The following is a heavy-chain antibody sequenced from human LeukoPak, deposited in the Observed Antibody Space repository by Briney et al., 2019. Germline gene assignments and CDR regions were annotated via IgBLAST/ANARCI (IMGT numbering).Heavy chain of an antibody. V-gene: IGHV4-30-4*01. CDR3: ASLRGDFWSGYYTVEYYFDY. J-gene: IGHJ4*02. D-gene: IGHD3-3*01. CDR1: GGSIRGGDFY. CDR2: IYYSGST. Sequence: SETLSLTCTVSGGSIRGGDFYWGWIRQPPGKGLEWIGYIYYSGSTYYNPSLKSRVTISVDTSKNQFSLKLSSVTAADTAVYYCASLRGDFWSGYYTVEYYFDYWGQGTLVTVSS.